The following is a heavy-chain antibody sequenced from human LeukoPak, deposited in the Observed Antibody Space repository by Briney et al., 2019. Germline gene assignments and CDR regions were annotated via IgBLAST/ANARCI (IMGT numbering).Heavy chain of an antibody. J-gene: IGHJ4*02. CDR2: IIPIFGTA. CDR1: GGTFSSYA. Sequence: SVKVSCKASGGTFSSYAISWVRQAPGQGLERMGGIIPIFGTANYAQKFQGRVTITADESTSTAYVELSSLRSEDTAVYYCARGVVGFFTGDYWGQGTLVTVSS. CDR3: ARGVVGFFTGDY. V-gene: IGHV1-69*13. D-gene: IGHD1-26*01.